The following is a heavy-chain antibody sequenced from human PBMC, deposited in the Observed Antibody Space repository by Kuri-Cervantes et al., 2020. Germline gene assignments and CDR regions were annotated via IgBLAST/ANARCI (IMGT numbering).Heavy chain of an antibody. J-gene: IGHJ1*01. Sequence: SVKVSCKASGYRFSSYGLSWVRQAPGQGLEWMGGIIPIFGTANYAQKFQGRVTITTDESTSTAYMELSSLRSEDTAVYYCARSRLSLAAAGHPYFQHWGQGTLVTVSS. D-gene: IGHD6-13*01. CDR1: GYRFSSYG. V-gene: IGHV1-69*05. CDR2: IIPIFGTA. CDR3: ARSRLSLAAAGHPYFQH.